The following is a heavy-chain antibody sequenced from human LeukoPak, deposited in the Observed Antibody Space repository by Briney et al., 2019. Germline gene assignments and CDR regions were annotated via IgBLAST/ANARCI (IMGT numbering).Heavy chain of an antibody. CDR1: GFTFDDYA. CDR3: ARGATLG. Sequence: GGSLRLSCAASGFTFDDYAMHWVRQAPGKGLEWVSGISWNSGSIGYADSVKGRFTISRDNAKNSLYLQMNSLRAEDTAVYYCARGATLGWGQGTMVTVSS. D-gene: IGHD5-12*01. CDR2: ISWNSGSI. J-gene: IGHJ3*01. V-gene: IGHV3-9*01.